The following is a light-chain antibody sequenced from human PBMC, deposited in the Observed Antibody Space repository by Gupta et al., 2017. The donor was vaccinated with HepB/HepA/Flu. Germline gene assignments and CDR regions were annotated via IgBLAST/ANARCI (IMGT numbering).Light chain of an antibody. CDR2: EVS. J-gene: IGLJ1*01. Sequence: QSALTQPASVSGSPGQSITISCTGTSSDVGSYNLVSWYQQHPGKAPKLMIYEVSKLPSGVSNRFSGSKSGNTASLTISGLQAEDEADYYCCSYAGSILYVFGTGTKVTVL. CDR3: CSYAGSILYV. CDR1: SSDVGSYNL. V-gene: IGLV2-23*02.